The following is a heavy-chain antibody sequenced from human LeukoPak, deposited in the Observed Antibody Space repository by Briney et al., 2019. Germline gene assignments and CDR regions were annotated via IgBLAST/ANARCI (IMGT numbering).Heavy chain of an antibody. V-gene: IGHV3-53*01. CDR1: GFTVSSNY. Sequence: PGGSLRLSCAASGFTVSSNYMSWVRQAPGKGPEWVSVIYSGGSTYYADSVKGRSTISRDNSKNTLYLQMNSLRAEDTAVYYCARALGLLWFGELLGDWGQGTLVTVSS. J-gene: IGHJ4*02. CDR3: ARALGLLWFGELLGD. D-gene: IGHD3-10*01. CDR2: IYSGGST.